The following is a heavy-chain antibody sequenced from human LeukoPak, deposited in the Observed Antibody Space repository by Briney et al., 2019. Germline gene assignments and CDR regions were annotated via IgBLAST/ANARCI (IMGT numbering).Heavy chain of an antibody. CDR2: MYPGDSDT. D-gene: IGHD3-22*01. CDR3: ARDYYDSSGYSRDAFDI. V-gene: IGHV5-51*01. CDR1: GYSFTSYW. Sequence: GESLKISCKASGYSFTSYWIGWVRQMPGKGLEWMGIMYPGDSDTRYSPSIQGQVTISADKSISTAYLQWSSLKASDTAMYYCARDYYDSSGYSRDAFDIWGQGTMVTVSS. J-gene: IGHJ3*02.